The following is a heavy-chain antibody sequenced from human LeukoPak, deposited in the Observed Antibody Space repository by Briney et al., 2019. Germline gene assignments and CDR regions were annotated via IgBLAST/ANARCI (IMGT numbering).Heavy chain of an antibody. CDR1: GLNVSRTD. J-gene: IGHJ2*01. V-gene: IGHV3-66*01. D-gene: IGHD3-22*01. CDR2: IYSGGST. CDR3: ARDKVYYYDSSGYSYFCYFSF. Sequence: PGGSQRLLCPGNGLNVSRTDTSWFRQAPGKGLESVSVIYSGGSTYYADSVKGRFTISRDNSKNTLYLQMNSQSAEDTAVYYCARDKVYYYDSSGYSYFCYFSFWGRSTLVTVSS.